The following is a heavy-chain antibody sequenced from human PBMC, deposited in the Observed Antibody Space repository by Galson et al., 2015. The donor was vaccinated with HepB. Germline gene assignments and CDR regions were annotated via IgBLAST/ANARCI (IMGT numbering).Heavy chain of an antibody. D-gene: IGHD4-23*01. Sequence: SLRLSCAASGFTLSSYGMHWVRQAQGKGLEWVAVISYDGSNKYYADSVKGRFTITRDNSKNTLYLQMNSLRAEDTAVYYCAKSYGGNAAYYFDYWGQGTLVTVSS. CDR1: GFTLSSYG. CDR3: AKSYGGNAAYYFDY. V-gene: IGHV3-30*18. J-gene: IGHJ4*02. CDR2: ISYDGSNK.